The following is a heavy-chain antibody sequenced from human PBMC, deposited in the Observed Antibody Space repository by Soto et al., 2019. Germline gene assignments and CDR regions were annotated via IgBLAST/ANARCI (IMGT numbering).Heavy chain of an antibody. CDR3: ARGLYGSGSLTPFYYGMDV. J-gene: IGHJ6*02. CDR1: GFTFSSSG. Sequence: GGSLRLSCAAPGFTFSSSGMNWVRQAPGKGLEWVSVIYSGGSTYYADSVKGRFTISRDNSKNTLYLQMNSLRAEDTAVYYCARGLYGSGSLTPFYYGMDVWGQGTTVTVSS. V-gene: IGHV3-53*01. D-gene: IGHD3-10*01. CDR2: IYSGGST.